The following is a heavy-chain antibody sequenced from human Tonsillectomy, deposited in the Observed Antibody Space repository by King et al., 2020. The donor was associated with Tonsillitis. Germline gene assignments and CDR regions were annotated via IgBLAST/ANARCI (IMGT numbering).Heavy chain of an antibody. Sequence: QLQESGPGLVKPSETLSLTCTVSGGSISSSSYYWGWIRQPPGKGLEWIGSIYYSGSTHYNPSLKSRVTISVDTSKNQFSLKLSSVTAADTAVYYFARVKFNYYMAVWGKGTTVTVTS. CDR2: IYYSGST. CDR1: GGSISSSSYY. J-gene: IGHJ6*03. CDR3: ARVKFNYYMAV. D-gene: IGHD2-21*01. V-gene: IGHV4-39*01.